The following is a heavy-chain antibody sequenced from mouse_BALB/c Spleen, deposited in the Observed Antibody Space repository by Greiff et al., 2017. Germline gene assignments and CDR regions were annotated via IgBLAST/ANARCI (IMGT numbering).Heavy chain of an antibody. Sequence: VQVVESGAELVRPGSSVKISCKASGYAFSSYWMNWVKQRPGQGLEWIGQIYPGDGDTNYNGKFKGKATLTADKSSSTAYMQLSSLTSEDSAVYFCARDYGSRGAWFAYWGQGTLVTVSA. J-gene: IGHJ3*01. V-gene: IGHV1-80*01. CDR1: GYAFSSYW. CDR2: IYPGDGDT. D-gene: IGHD1-1*01. CDR3: ARDYGSRGAWFAY.